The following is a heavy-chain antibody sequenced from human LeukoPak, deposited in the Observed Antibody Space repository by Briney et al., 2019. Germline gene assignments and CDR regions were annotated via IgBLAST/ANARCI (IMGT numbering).Heavy chain of an antibody. J-gene: IGHJ4*02. CDR1: GFTFSSYA. Sequence: GGSLRLSCAASGFTFSSYAMSWVRQATGKGREWVSAISGSGGSTYYEDSVKGRFTLSRDNSKNTLYLQMNSLRPEDTAVYYCAKDKRDVDTAMVTWLDYWGQGTLVTVS. CDR2: ISGSGGST. V-gene: IGHV3-23*01. D-gene: IGHD5-18*01. CDR3: AKDKRDVDTAMVTWLDY.